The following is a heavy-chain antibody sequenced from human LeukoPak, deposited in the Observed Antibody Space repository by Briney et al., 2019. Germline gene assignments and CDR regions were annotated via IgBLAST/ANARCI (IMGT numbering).Heavy chain of an antibody. V-gene: IGHV1-18*01. J-gene: IGHJ5*02. CDR2: ISAYNGNT. D-gene: IGHD3-10*01. CDR3: ARDLLLWFGELLFGGRLDP. CDR1: GYTFTSYG. Sequence: PRASVRVSCKASGYTFTSYGISWVRQAPGQGLEWMGWISAYNGNTNYAQTLQGRVTMTTDTSTSTAYMELRSLRSDDTAVYYCARDLLLWFGELLFGGRLDPWGQGTLVTVSS.